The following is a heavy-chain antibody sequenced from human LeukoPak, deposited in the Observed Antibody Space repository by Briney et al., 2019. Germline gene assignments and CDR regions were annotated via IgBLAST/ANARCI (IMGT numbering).Heavy chain of an antibody. CDR1: GFTLSSYA. J-gene: IGHJ4*02. Sequence: PGGSLRLSCAASGFTLSSYAMSWVRQAPGKGLEWLSSVSGSGGTIYYTASVKGRFTISRDNSKDTLYLQMNSLRAEDTAVYYCAKDLGNDYYSYYFDYWGQGTQVTVSS. CDR3: AKDLGNDYYSYYFDY. D-gene: IGHD3-22*01. V-gene: IGHV3-23*01. CDR2: VSGSGGTI.